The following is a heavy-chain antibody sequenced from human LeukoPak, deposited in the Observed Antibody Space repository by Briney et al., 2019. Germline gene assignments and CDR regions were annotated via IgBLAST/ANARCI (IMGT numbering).Heavy chain of an antibody. D-gene: IGHD5-24*01. Sequence: GGSLRLSCAASGFTFSSYWMNWVRQAPGKGLQWVSSISSSSGNTYYADSVKGRFTISRDDAKNSLFLQMNSLRAEDTAVYYCARFRATRDGYTWSDYWGQGTLVTVSS. J-gene: IGHJ4*02. CDR2: ISSSSGNT. CDR1: GFTFSSYW. CDR3: ARFRATRDGYTWSDY. V-gene: IGHV3-21*01.